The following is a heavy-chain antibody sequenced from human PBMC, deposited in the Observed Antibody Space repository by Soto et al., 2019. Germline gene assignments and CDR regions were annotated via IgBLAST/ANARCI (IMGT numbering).Heavy chain of an antibody. CDR1: GGSISSYY. CDR2: IYYSGST. V-gene: IGHV4-59*01. Sequence: SETLSLTCTVSGGSISSYYWSWIRQPPGKGLEWIGYIYYSGSTNYNPSIKSRVTISVDTSKNQFSLKLSSVTAADTAVYYCAREMDYYDSWGQGTLATVSS. D-gene: IGHD2-2*03. CDR3: AREMDYYDS. J-gene: IGHJ4*02.